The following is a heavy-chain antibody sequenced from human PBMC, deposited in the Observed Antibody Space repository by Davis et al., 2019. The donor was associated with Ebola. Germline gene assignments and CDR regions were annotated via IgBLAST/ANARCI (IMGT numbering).Heavy chain of an antibody. Sequence: MPGGSLRLSCAASGFTLSDYYMSWIRQPPGKGLEWIGSTYCSGSTYSNPSLMSRLTISVDTSKTQFSLQLTSATAADTAVYYCVRLDSQRYIDSWGQGTLVTVSS. CDR3: VRLDSQRYIDS. CDR2: TYCSGST. D-gene: IGHD3/OR15-3a*01. J-gene: IGHJ4*02. V-gene: IGHV4-39*01. CDR1: GFTLSDYY.